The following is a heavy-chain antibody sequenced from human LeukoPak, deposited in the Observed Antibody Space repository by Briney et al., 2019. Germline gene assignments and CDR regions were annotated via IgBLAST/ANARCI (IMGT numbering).Heavy chain of an antibody. D-gene: IGHD3-3*01. CDR3: AREGEWLFWTNWFDP. CDR2: ISYDGSNK. J-gene: IGHJ5*02. CDR1: GFTFSSYA. Sequence: PGGSLRLSCAASGFTFSSYAMHWVRQAPGKGLEWVAVISYDGSNKYYADSVKGRFTISRDNSKNTLYLQMNSLRAEDTAVYYCAREGEWLFWTNWFDPWGQGTLVTVSS. V-gene: IGHV3-30-3*01.